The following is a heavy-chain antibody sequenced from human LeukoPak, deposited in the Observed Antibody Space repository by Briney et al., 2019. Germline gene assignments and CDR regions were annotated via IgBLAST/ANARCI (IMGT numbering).Heavy chain of an antibody. Sequence: GGSLRLSCAASGFTFSSYAMHWVRQAPGKGLEWVAVISYDGSNKYYADSVKGRFTISRDNSKNTLYLQMNSLRAEDTAVYYCARDSQYCSSTSCRRANYYYYMDVWGKGTTVTVSS. D-gene: IGHD2-2*01. CDR1: GFTFSSYA. J-gene: IGHJ6*03. V-gene: IGHV3-30-3*01. CDR2: ISYDGSNK. CDR3: ARDSQYCSSTSCRRANYYYYMDV.